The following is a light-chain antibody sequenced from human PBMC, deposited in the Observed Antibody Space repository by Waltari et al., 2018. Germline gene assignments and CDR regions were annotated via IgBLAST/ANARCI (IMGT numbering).Light chain of an antibody. CDR2: GTP. CDR1: QTVSRA. CDR3: QHYGRLPAT. Sequence: EIVLTQSPGTLSLSPWERATLSCRASQTVSRAFAWYQQKPGQAPRLLIYGTPNRATGNPDRFSCSGSGTDFSLTISRLEAEDVAGYFWQHYGRLPATFGQGTKVEIK. V-gene: IGKV3-20*01. J-gene: IGKJ1*01.